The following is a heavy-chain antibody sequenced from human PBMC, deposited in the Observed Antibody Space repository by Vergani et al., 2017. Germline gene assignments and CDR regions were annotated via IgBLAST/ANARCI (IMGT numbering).Heavy chain of an antibody. CDR3: AKGLRRITMVRGVIGAFDI. CDR2: MSSSGSTI. V-gene: IGHV3-11*01. Sequence: QVQLVESGGGLVKPGGSLRLSCAASGFTFSDYYMSWIRQAPGKGLEWVSYMSSSGSTIYYADSVKGRFTISRDNSKNTLYLQMNSLRAEDTAVYYCAKGLRRITMVRGVIGAFDIWGQGTMVTVSS. CDR1: GFTFSDYY. D-gene: IGHD3-10*01. J-gene: IGHJ3*02.